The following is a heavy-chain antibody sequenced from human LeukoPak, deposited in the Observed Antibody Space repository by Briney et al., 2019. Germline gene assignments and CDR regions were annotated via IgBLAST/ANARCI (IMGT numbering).Heavy chain of an antibody. V-gene: IGHV4-34*01. CDR1: GGSFSGYY. D-gene: IGHD3-16*01. J-gene: IGHJ4*02. CDR3: ARALGGFGDY. CDR2: INHSGST. Sequence: SETLSLTCAVYGGSFSGYYWSWIRQPPGKGLEWIGEINHSGSTNYNPSLESRVTISVDTSKNQFSLKLSSVTAADTAVYYCARALGGFGDYWGQGTLVTVSS.